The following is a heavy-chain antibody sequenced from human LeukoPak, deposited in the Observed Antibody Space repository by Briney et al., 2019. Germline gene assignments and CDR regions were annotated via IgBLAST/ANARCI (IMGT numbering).Heavy chain of an antibody. CDR2: ISYDGSIK. Sequence: PGGSLRLSCAASGFTVSSNYMSWVRQAPGKGLEWVALISYDGSIKYYADSVKGRFTFSRDNSKDTLYLQMNSLRAEDTAVYYCARERPSMGYFDYWGQGTLVTVSS. CDR3: ARERPSMGYFDY. D-gene: IGHD2/OR15-2a*01. J-gene: IGHJ4*02. CDR1: GFTVSSNY. V-gene: IGHV3-30-3*01.